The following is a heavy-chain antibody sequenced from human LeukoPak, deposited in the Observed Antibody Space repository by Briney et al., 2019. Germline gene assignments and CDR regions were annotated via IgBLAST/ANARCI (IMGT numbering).Heavy chain of an antibody. D-gene: IGHD6-6*01. CDR1: GFTFNSYS. CDR2: VSSVSSSM. J-gene: IGHJ4*02. CDR3: ARGRSTSSWECDY. Sequence: GSLRLSCAASGFTFNSYSMSWFRQAPGKGLEWVSYVSSVSSSMYYADSVKGRFTISRDNAKNLLYLQMNSLRDDDTAVYYCARGRSTSSWECDYWGQGTLVTVSS. V-gene: IGHV3-48*02.